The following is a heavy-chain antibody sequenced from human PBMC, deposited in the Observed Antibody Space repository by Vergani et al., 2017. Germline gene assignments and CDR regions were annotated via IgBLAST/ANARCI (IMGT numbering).Heavy chain of an antibody. CDR1: GFTFSSYW. D-gene: IGHD6-13*01. CDR2: IKQDGSEK. CDR3: AKGGQQLVPHDVFDI. J-gene: IGHJ3*02. Sequence: EVQLVESGGGLVQPGGSLRLSCAASGFTFSSYWMSWVRQAPGKGLEWVANIKQDGSEKYYVDSVKGRFTISRDNAKNSLYLQMNSLRAEDTAVYYCAKGGQQLVPHDVFDIWGQGTMVTVSS. V-gene: IGHV3-7*05.